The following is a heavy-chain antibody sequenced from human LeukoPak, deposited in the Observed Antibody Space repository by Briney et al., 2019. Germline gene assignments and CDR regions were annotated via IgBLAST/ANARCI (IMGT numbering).Heavy chain of an antibody. CDR1: GYTFTDYY. V-gene: IGHV1-2*06. J-gene: IGHJ4*02. CDR3: ARPDYYGSGTYYNQYYFDY. D-gene: IGHD3-10*01. CDR2: INPKSGGP. Sequence: ASVKVSFKASGYTFTDYYIHWVRQAPGQGLEWMVRINPKSGGPDYAQNFQGRVTMTRDTSITTAYMELSNLRSDDTAMYYCARPDYYGSGTYYNQYYFDYWGQGTLVTVSS.